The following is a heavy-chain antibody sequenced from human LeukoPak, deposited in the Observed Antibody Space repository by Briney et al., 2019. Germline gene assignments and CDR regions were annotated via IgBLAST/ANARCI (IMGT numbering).Heavy chain of an antibody. CDR3: ARALTYYYDSSGYQAHFDN. V-gene: IGHV1-69*01. CDR1: GGTFSSYA. Sequence: EASVKVSCKASGGTFSSYAISWVRQAPGQGLEWMGGIIPIFGTANYAQKFQGGVTITADESTSTAYMELSSLRSEDTAVYYCARALTYYYDSSGYQAHFDNWGQGTLVTVSS. D-gene: IGHD3-22*01. J-gene: IGHJ4*02. CDR2: IIPIFGTA.